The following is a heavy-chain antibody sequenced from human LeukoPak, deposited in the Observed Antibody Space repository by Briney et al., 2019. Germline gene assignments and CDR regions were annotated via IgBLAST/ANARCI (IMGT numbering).Heavy chain of an antibody. J-gene: IGHJ3*02. D-gene: IGHD1-26*01. V-gene: IGHV3-21*04. CDR1: GFTFSDYS. CDR3: AKSRWETYAVRAFDI. CDR2: ISSSSSYM. Sequence: GGSLRLSCAASGFTFSDYSMNWVRQAPGKGLEWVSSISSSSSYMKYAESVRGRFTISRDNSKNALYLQMHSLRAEDTAVYYCAKSRWETYAVRAFDIWGQGTMVTVSS.